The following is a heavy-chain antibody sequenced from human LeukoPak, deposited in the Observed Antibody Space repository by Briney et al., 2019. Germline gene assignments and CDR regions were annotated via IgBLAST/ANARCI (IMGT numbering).Heavy chain of an antibody. CDR2: ISYDGSNK. V-gene: IGHV3-30-3*01. Sequence: GGSLRLSCAASGFTFTTYVMHWVRQAPGKGLEWVAVISYDGSNKYYADPVKGRFTISRDNSKNTLFLQMNSLTAEDTAMYYCARDFLAGDYGIGYWGQGTLVTVSP. CDR3: ARDFLAGDYGIGY. J-gene: IGHJ4*02. CDR1: GFTFTTYV. D-gene: IGHD4-17*01.